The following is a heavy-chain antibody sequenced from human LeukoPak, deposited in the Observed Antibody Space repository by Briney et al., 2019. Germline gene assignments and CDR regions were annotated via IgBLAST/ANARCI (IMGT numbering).Heavy chain of an antibody. V-gene: IGHV3-48*01. CDR1: GFSVKSNY. J-gene: IGHJ3*02. Sequence: GGSLRLSCTASGFSVKSNYMSWVRQAPGKGLEWVSYISGSSSTIYYADSVKGRFTISRDNAKNSLYLQMNSLRAEDTAVYYCARAYSSSSGRDAFDIWGQGTMVTVSS. CDR3: ARAYSSSSGRDAFDI. CDR2: ISGSSSTI. D-gene: IGHD6-13*01.